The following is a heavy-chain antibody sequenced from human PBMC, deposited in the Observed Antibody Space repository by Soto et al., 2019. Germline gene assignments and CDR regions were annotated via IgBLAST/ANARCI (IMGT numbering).Heavy chain of an antibody. J-gene: IGHJ6*03. CDR1: GGFISSYY. Sequence: SETLSLTCTVSGGFISSYYWSWIRQPPGKGLEWIGYIFYSGSTNYNPSLKSRVTISVDTSKNQFSLKLSSVTAADTAVYYCARAAGSGSYYLPYYYYYMDVWGKGTTVTVSS. CDR3: ARAAGSGSYYLPYYYYYMDV. V-gene: IGHV4-59*01. CDR2: IFYSGST. D-gene: IGHD3-10*01.